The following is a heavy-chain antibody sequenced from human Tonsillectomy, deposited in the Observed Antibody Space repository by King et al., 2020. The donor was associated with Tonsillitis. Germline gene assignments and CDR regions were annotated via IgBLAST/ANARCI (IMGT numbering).Heavy chain of an antibody. CDR3: ARHGIVVVITEVEWFDP. CDR2: IYYSGST. Sequence: LQLQESGPGLVKPSETLSLTCTVSGGSISSSSYYWGWIRQPPGKGLECIGSIYYSGSTYYNPSLKSRVTISVDTSKNQFSLKLSSVTAADTAVYYCARHGIVVVITEVEWFDPWGQGTLVTVSS. V-gene: IGHV4-39*01. D-gene: IGHD3-22*01. J-gene: IGHJ5*02. CDR1: GGSISSSSYY.